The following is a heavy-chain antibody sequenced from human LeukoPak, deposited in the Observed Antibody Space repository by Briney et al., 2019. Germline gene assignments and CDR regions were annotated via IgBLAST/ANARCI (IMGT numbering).Heavy chain of an antibody. CDR2: IYYSGST. J-gene: IGHJ4*02. CDR1: GGSISSSDYY. Sequence: SETLSLTCTVSGGSISSSDYYWGWIRQPPGKGLEWIGSIYYSGSTYYNPSLKSRVTISVDTSKNQFSLKLTSVTAADTAVYYCARIPAGFWSGYYYFDYWGQGTLVTVSS. V-gene: IGHV4-39*01. CDR3: ARIPAGFWSGYYYFDY. D-gene: IGHD3-3*01.